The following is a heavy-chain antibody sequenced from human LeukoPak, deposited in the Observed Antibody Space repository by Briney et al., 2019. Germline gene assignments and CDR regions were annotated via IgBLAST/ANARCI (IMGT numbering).Heavy chain of an antibody. J-gene: IGHJ4*02. CDR2: ISGDGGST. D-gene: IGHD5-18*01. Sequence: PGGSLRLSCAASGFTFDDYAMHWARQAPGKGLEWVSLISGDGGSTYYADSLKGRFTISRDNSKNSLYLQMNILRTEDTAFYYCSKDLGYTYGPFNYVDYWGQGTLVTVSS. CDR1: GFTFDDYA. V-gene: IGHV3-43*02. CDR3: SKDLGYTYGPFNYVDY.